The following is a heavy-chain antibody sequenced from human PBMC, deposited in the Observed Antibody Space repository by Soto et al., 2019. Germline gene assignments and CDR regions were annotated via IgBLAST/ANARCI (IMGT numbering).Heavy chain of an antibody. Sequence: QVQLVQSGAEVRKPGASVKVSCKASGYIFTSYALDWLRQAPGQSLEWVGRINSGNGDTEHSQKFQGRVTITWDTSASTAYLELSSLTSEDTAVYYCARSSSWMRFDYCGQGTLVSVSS. CDR2: INSGNGDT. CDR3: ARSSSWMRFDY. J-gene: IGHJ4*02. V-gene: IGHV1-3*01. CDR1: GYIFTSYA. D-gene: IGHD6-13*01.